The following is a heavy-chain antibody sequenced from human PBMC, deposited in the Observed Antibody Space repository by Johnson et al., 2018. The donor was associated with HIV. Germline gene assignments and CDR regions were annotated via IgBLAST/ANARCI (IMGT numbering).Heavy chain of an antibody. CDR1: GFTVSSNY. CDR3: AKVFSVELPAFDI. J-gene: IGHJ3*02. V-gene: IGHV3-53*01. D-gene: IGHD1-26*01. Sequence: VQLVESGGGLIQPGGSLRLSCAASGFTVSSNYMGWVRQAPGKGLEWVSVLYSGGSIGYADSVKGRFTNSRDNAKNSLYLQMNSLRAEDTALYYCAKVFSVELPAFDIWGQGTMVTVSS. CDR2: LYSGGSI.